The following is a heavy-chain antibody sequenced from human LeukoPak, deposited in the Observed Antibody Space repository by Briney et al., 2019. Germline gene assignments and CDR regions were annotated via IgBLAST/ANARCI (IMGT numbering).Heavy chain of an antibody. J-gene: IGHJ3*02. D-gene: IGHD3-9*01. Sequence: GGSLRLSCAASGFTVSSNYMSWVRQAPGKGLEWVSVIYSGGSTYYADSVKGRFTISRDNSKNTLYLQMNSLRAEDTAVYYCATGYFDWFINGVNAFDIWGQGTMVTVSS. V-gene: IGHV3-66*01. CDR3: ATGYFDWFINGVNAFDI. CDR1: GFTVSSNY. CDR2: IYSGGST.